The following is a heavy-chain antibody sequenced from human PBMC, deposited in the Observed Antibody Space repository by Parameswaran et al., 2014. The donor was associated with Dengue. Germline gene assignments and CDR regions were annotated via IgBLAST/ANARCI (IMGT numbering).Heavy chain of an antibody. CDR3: ARDHDSSGYYQGGGALDI. V-gene: IGHV1-69*06. CDR2: IIPFSGTA. J-gene: IGHJ3*02. D-gene: IGHD3-22*01. Sequence: WVRQAPGQGLEWMGGIIPFSGTAKYAQKFQGRVTITADKSTSTAYMELSSPRSEDTAVYYCARDHDSSGYYQGGGALDIWGQGTMVTVSS.